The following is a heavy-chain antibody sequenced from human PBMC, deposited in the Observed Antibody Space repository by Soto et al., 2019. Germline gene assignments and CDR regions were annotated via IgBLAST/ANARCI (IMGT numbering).Heavy chain of an antibody. D-gene: IGHD3-9*01. CDR1: GGSISSGGYY. CDR3: ARLKLADTGDYGEFDY. CDR2: IHHSGRI. V-gene: IGHV4-61*08. Sequence: PSETLSLTCTVSGGSISSGGYYWSWIRQHPGKGLEWIGYIHHSGRITYNPSLKSRVTISIDMSKNLFSLKLNSADAADTAVYYCARLKLADTGDYGEFDYWGQGALVTVSS. J-gene: IGHJ4*02.